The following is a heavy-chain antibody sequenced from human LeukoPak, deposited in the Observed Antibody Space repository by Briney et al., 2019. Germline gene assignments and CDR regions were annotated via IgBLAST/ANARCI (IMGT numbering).Heavy chain of an antibody. CDR3: ARLVVPEQRYYYYYMDV. D-gene: IGHD2-2*01. V-gene: IGHV1-2*02. CDR1: GYTSTGYY. CDR2: INPNSGGT. J-gene: IGHJ6*03. Sequence: ASVKVSCKASGYTSTGYYMHWVRQAPGQGLEWMGWINPNSGGTNYAQKFQGRVTMTRDTSISTAYMELSRLRSDDTAVYYCARLVVPEQRYYYYYMDVWGKGTTVTVSS.